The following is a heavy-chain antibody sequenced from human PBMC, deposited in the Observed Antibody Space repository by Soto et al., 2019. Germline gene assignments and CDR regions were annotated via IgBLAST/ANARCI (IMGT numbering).Heavy chain of an antibody. CDR1: GFTFSTYA. CDR3: AKGRGTGTTRLGAFDI. D-gene: IGHD1-1*01. Sequence: EVQLLESGGGLVQPGGSLRLSCAASGFTFSTYAMTWVRQAPGKGLEWVSGISDNGGTTYYADSVKGRFTISRDNSKSTLYLQMNSLRAEDTAVYYCAKGRGTGTTRLGAFDIWGQGIMVTVSS. CDR2: ISDNGGTT. J-gene: IGHJ3*02. V-gene: IGHV3-23*01.